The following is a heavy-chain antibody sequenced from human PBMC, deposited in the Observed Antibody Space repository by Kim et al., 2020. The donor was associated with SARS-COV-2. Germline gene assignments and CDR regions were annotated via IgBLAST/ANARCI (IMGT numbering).Heavy chain of an antibody. V-gene: IGHV3-73*01. CDR3: TSWGITGTPNPY. J-gene: IGHJ4*02. Sequence: AYAASVKGRFTISRDDSKNTAYLQMNSLKTEDTAVYYCTSWGITGTPNPYWGQGTLVTVSS. D-gene: IGHD1-20*01.